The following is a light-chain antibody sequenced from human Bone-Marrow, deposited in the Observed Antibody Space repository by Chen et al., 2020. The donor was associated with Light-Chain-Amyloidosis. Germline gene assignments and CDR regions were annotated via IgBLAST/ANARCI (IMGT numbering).Light chain of an antibody. V-gene: IGLV2-14*01. J-gene: IGLJ3*02. Sequence: QSALTQTASVSGSPGQSFTISCTGTSSDVGGYDLVSWYQQYPGKAPKLMIYEVTNRPSGISNRFSGSKSGNTASLTISGLQAEDEADYYCISHTSSGTLWVFGGGTKLTVL. CDR3: ISHTSSGTLWV. CDR2: EVT. CDR1: SSDVGGYDL.